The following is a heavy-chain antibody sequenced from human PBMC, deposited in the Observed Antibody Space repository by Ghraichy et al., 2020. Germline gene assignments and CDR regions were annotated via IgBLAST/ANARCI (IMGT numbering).Heavy chain of an antibody. D-gene: IGHD1-26*01. CDR2: INHSGST. Sequence: SETLSRTCAVYGGSFSGYYWSWIRQPPGKGLEWIGEINHSGSTNYNPSLKSRVTISVDTSKNQFSLKLSSVTAADTAVYYCARGRKELYPRSKGWYFDLWGRGTLVTVSS. V-gene: IGHV4-34*01. CDR1: GGSFSGYY. CDR3: ARGRKELYPRSKGWYFDL. J-gene: IGHJ2*01.